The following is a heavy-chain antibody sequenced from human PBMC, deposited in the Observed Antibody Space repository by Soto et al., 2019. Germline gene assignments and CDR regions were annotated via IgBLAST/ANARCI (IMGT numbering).Heavy chain of an antibody. D-gene: IGHD6-19*01. CDR1: GFTFNDYY. V-gene: IGHV3-11*01. CDR3: ARRLQWQLRPLDS. Sequence: PGGSLRLSCEGSGFTFNDYYMTWMRQAPGKGLEWVAYINTLSTAIYYADSVKGRFTISRDNAKNSLYLQMNGLRAEDTATYYCARRLQWQLRPLDSWGRGTLVTVS. CDR2: INTLSTAI. J-gene: IGHJ4*02.